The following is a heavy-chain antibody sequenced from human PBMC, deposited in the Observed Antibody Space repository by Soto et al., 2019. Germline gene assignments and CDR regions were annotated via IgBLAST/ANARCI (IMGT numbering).Heavy chain of an antibody. CDR1: GGSISSSSYY. V-gene: IGHV4-39*01. CDR2: IYYSGST. CDR3: ARHRVAAAGFFDY. Sequence: SETLSLTCTVSGGSISSSSYYWGWIRQPPGKGLGWIGSIYYSGSTYYNPSLKSRVTISVDTSKNQFSLKLSSVTAADTAVYYCARHRVAAAGFFDYWGQGTLVTVSS. D-gene: IGHD6-13*01. J-gene: IGHJ4*02.